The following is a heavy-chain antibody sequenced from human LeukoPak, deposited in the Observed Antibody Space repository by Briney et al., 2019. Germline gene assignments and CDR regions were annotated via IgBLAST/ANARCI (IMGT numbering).Heavy chain of an antibody. CDR2: IIPILGIA. CDR1: GGTFSSYA. Sequence: ASVKFSCKASGGTFSSYAISWVRQAPGQGLEWMGRIIPILGIANYAQKFQGRVTITADKSTSTAYMELSSLRSEDTAVYYCARGPLTLSISSFGELYYFDYWGQGTLVTVSS. J-gene: IGHJ4*02. CDR3: ARGPLTLSISSFGELYYFDY. D-gene: IGHD3-10*01. V-gene: IGHV1-69*04.